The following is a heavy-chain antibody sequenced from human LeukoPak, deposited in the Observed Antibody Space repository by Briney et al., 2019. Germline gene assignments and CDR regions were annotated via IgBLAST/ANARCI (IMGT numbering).Heavy chain of an antibody. J-gene: IGHJ4*02. V-gene: IGHV3-23*01. CDR2: IGGSGGST. CDR3: AKEGSYGSGSYYPYFDC. CDR1: GFTFSSYA. D-gene: IGHD3-10*01. Sequence: GGSLRLSCAASGFTFSSYAMSWVRQTPGKGLVWVSTIGGSGGSTSYADSVKGRFTISRDNSKNTLYLQMNSLRAEDTAVYYCAKEGSYGSGSYYPYFDCWGQGTLVTVSS.